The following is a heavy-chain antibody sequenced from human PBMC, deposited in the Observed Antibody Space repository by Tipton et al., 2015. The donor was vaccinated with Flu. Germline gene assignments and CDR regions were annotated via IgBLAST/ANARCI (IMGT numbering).Heavy chain of an antibody. V-gene: IGHV4-38-2*01. CDR1: DYSISSGYY. J-gene: IGHJ1*01. CDR3: ARGLRTSMTTGGAFDI. CDR2: VYTSGST. Sequence: PGLVKPSETLSLICAVSDYSISSGYYWGWIRQPPGKGLEWIGRVYTSGSTSYNPSLESRVTISVDTSKKQFSLELRSVTAADTAVYYCARGLRTSMTTGGAFDIWGQGTLVTVSP. D-gene: IGHD4-17*01.